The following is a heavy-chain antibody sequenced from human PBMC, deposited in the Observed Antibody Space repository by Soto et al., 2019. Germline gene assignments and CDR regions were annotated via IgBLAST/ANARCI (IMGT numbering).Heavy chain of an antibody. CDR2: VSSDGSAK. V-gene: IGHV3-30*04. J-gene: IGHJ4*02. CDR3: ARSRSGAVADSFDS. D-gene: IGHD3-10*01. Sequence: QVHLVESGGGVVQPGRSLRLSCAASGFTFRRHAVHWVRQAPGKGLEWVAVVSSDGSAKYYLDSVKGRFTSSRDNSKNTAFLQRNSLSSEDTAVYYCARSRSGAVADSFDSWGQGPLVTVST. CDR1: GFTFRRHA.